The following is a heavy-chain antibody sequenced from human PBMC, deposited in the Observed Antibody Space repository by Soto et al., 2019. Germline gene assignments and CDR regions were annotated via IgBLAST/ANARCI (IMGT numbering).Heavy chain of an antibody. V-gene: IGHV1-2*04. Sequence: ASVKVSCKASGYTFTGYYMHWVRQAPGQGLEWMGWINPNSGGTNYAQKFQGWVTMTRDTSISTAYMELSRLRSDDTAVYYCARQLIMITFGGQRGPFDYWGQGTLVTVSS. CDR1: GYTFTGYY. D-gene: IGHD3-16*01. CDR3: ARQLIMITFGGQRGPFDY. J-gene: IGHJ4*02. CDR2: INPNSGGT.